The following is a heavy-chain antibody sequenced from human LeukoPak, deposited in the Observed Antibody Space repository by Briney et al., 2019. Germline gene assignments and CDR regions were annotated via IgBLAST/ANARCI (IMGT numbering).Heavy chain of an antibody. J-gene: IGHJ4*02. Sequence: GGSLRLSCAASGFTFSSYSMNWVRQAPGKGLEWVSSISSSSSYIYYADSVKGRFTISRDNAKNSLYLQMNSLRAEDTAVYYCARKMCGCDCYEVGNENYWGQGNLVTVS. CDR3: ARKMCGCDCYEVGNENY. CDR1: GFTFSSYS. CDR2: ISSSSSYI. V-gene: IGHV3-21*01. D-gene: IGHD2-21*01.